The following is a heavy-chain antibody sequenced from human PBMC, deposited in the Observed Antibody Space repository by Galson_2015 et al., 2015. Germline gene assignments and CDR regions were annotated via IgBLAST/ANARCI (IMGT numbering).Heavy chain of an antibody. CDR3: ARDLWPSTPGAFDI. V-gene: IGHV1-18*01. D-gene: IGHD2-2*01. Sequence: SVKVSCKASGYTFTSYGISWVRQAPGQGLEWMGWISAYNGNTNYAQKLQGRVTMTTDTSTSTAYMELRSLRSDDTAVYYCARDLWPSTPGAFDIWGQGTMVTVSS. CDR1: GYTFTSYG. CDR2: ISAYNGNT. J-gene: IGHJ3*02.